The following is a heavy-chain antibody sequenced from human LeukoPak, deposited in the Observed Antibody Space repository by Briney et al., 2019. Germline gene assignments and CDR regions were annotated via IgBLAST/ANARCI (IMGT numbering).Heavy chain of an antibody. CDR2: ISAYNGNT. D-gene: IGHD3-3*01. Sequence: GASVKVSCKASGYTFTSYGISWVRQAPGQGLEWMGWISAYNGNTNYAQKPQGRVTMTTDTSTSTAYMELRSLRSDDTAVYYCARDRRDYDFWSGYYTLSPGEGNYYYGMDVWGQGTTVTVSS. CDR1: GYTFTSYG. V-gene: IGHV1-18*01. J-gene: IGHJ6*02. CDR3: ARDRRDYDFWSGYYTLSPGEGNYYYGMDV.